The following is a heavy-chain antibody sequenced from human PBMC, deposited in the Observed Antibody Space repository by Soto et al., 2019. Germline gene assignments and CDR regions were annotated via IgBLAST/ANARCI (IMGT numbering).Heavy chain of an antibody. D-gene: IGHD3-9*01. CDR1: GDSINSDKYY. CDR2: IYYRGNT. J-gene: IGHJ4*02. Sequence: SETLSLTGSVSGDSINSDKYYWGWIRQPPGKGLEWIGSIYYRGNTYYNPSPQTRVTISLDKSKSQFSLKLTSVTAADSTVYFCARLEGLATISYYFDFWGQGALVTVSS. CDR3: ARLEGLATISYYFDF. V-gene: IGHV4-39*01.